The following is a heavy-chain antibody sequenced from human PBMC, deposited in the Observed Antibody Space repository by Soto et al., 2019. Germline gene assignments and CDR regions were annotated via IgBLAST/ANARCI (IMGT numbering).Heavy chain of an antibody. CDR1: GGTFSSYA. J-gene: IGHJ5*02. CDR3: ARSYSSSWYSITYNWFDP. Sequence: GASVKVSCKASGGTFSSYAISWVRQAPGQGLEWMGGIIPIFGTANYAQKFQGRVTITADESTSTAYMELSSLRSEDTAVYYCARSYSSSWYSITYNWFDPWGQGTLVTVSP. V-gene: IGHV1-69*13. D-gene: IGHD6-13*01. CDR2: IIPIFGTA.